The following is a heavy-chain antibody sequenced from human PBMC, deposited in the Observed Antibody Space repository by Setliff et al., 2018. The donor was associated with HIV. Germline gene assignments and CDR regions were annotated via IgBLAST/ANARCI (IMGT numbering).Heavy chain of an antibody. D-gene: IGHD5-12*01. CDR3: ARAEMATIVAFDI. CDR2: LHHSGTI. J-gene: IGHJ3*02. V-gene: IGHV4-38-2*01. CDR1: GYSISSGYY. Sequence: SETLSLTCAVSGYSISSGYYWGWIRQPPGKGLEWIGTLHHSGTIYYNPSLKSRVTISLDTSKNHFSLKLTSVTAADTAVYYCARAEMATIVAFDIWGQGTMVTVSS.